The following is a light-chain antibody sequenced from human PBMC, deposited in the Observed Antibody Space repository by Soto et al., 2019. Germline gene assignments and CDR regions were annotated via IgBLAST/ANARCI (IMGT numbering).Light chain of an antibody. CDR1: HDIATY. V-gene: IGKV1-33*01. Sequence: DMRLTQSPSSLSASIGDRVTITCQASHDIATYLNWYQQKPGKPPKLLIYDASTLEKGVPSRFSGSGSGTDFTFTISSLQPEDFGSYSCQQTYNLPPTFGGGTRVQIK. CDR3: QQTYNLPPT. J-gene: IGKJ4*01. CDR2: DAS.